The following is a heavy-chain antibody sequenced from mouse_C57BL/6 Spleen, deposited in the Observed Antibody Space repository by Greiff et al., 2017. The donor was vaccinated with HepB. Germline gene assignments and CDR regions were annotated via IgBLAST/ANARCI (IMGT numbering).Heavy chain of an antibody. D-gene: IGHD2-2*01. CDR3: ARGGGLRYAMDY. Sequence: DVQLQESGGGLVKPGGSLKLSCAASGFTFSSYAMSWVRQAPEKRLEWVATISDGGSYTYYPDNVKGRFTISRDNAKNNLYLQMSHLKSEDTAMYYCARGGGLRYAMDYWGQGTSVTVSS. CDR1: GFTFSSYA. J-gene: IGHJ4*01. V-gene: IGHV5-4*01. CDR2: ISDGGSYT.